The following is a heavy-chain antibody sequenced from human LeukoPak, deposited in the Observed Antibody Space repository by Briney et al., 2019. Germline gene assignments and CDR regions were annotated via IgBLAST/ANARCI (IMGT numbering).Heavy chain of an antibody. D-gene: IGHD3-3*01. J-gene: IGHJ4*02. CDR3: ARVAQSAEFLEWLFDYYFDY. CDR2: INPNSGGT. CDR1: GYTFTGYY. Sequence: GASVKVSCKASGYTFTGYYMHWVRQAPGQGLEWMGWINPNSGGTNYAQKFQGRVTMTRDTSISTAYMELSRLRSDDTAVYYCARVAQSAEFLEWLFDYYFDYWGQGTLVTVSS. V-gene: IGHV1-2*02.